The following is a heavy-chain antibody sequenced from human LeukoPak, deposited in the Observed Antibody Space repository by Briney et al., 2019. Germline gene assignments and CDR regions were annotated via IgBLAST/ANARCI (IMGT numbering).Heavy chain of an antibody. J-gene: IGHJ4*02. CDR2: IYRGDT. Sequence: GGSLRLSCAVSGFTAGYNYMSWVRQAPGKGLEWVSVIYRGDTYYADSVKGRFTISRDDSKNTIFLQMNRLRADDTAVYFCASYYCSSGSCYFDTWGQGTLVAVSS. V-gene: IGHV3-53*01. CDR1: GFTAGYNY. D-gene: IGHD2-15*01. CDR3: ASYYCSSGSCYFDT.